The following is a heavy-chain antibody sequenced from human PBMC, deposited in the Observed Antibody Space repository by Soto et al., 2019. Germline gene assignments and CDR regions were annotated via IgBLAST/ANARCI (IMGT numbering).Heavy chain of an antibody. V-gene: IGHV1-69*13. Sequence: SVKVSCKASGGTFSSYAISWERQAPGHGLEWMGGIIPIFGTATYAQKFQGRVTITADESTSTAYMELSSLRSEDTAVYHCSGRAGFSGSYYNGAFDYWGQGTLGTVA. CDR1: GGTFSSYA. D-gene: IGHD3-10*01. CDR2: IIPIFGTA. CDR3: SGRAGFSGSYYNGAFDY. J-gene: IGHJ4*02.